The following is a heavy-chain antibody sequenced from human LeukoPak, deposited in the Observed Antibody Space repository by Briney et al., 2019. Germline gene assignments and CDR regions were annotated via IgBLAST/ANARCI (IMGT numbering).Heavy chain of an antibody. Sequence: SGGSLRLSCAASGFTFSSYMNWVRQAPGKGREWFASIISTSSYIYYSDALKGRFTISIDTAKNSLYMHMNSLRAEDTAVYYCARDGNADYYGSAKPPRYWYFDLWGRGTLVTVSS. CDR3: ARDGNADYYGSAKPPRYWYFDL. D-gene: IGHD3-10*01. J-gene: IGHJ2*01. CDR1: GFTFSSY. CDR2: IISTSSYI. V-gene: IGHV3-21*01.